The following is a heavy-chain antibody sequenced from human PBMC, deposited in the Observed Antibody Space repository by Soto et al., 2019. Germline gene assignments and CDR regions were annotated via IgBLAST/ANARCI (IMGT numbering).Heavy chain of an antibody. CDR1: GGSIRNSHYY. CDR2: ISSSGDT. V-gene: IGHV4-39*07. Sequence: NPSETLSLTCTVSGGSIRNSHYYWGWIRQPPGKGLEWIGTISSSGDTYFNPSLKSRVAISIDTSKDQFSLKLSSVTAADTAVYYCARGRQQYDFPFGYYYYYMDVWGKGTTVTVSS. D-gene: IGHD3-3*01. CDR3: ARGRQQYDFPFGYYYYYMDV. J-gene: IGHJ6*03.